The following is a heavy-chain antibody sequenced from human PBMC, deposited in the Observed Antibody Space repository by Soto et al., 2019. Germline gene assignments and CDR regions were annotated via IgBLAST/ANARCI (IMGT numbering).Heavy chain of an antibody. CDR3: AKGARSTSGFDP. CDR2: ISGSGAST. J-gene: IGHJ5*02. Sequence: GGSLRLSCVASEFTFSSYAMSWVRQAPGKGLEWVSVISGSGASTYYADSVKGRFTISRDTSKNTLYLQMDSLRAEDTAVYYCAKGARSTSGFDPWGQGTLVTVSS. D-gene: IGHD1-26*01. CDR1: EFTFSSYA. V-gene: IGHV3-23*01.